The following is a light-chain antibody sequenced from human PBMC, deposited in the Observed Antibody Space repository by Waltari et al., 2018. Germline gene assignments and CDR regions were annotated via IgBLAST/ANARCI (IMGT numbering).Light chain of an antibody. CDR3: QQYYGYPRT. CDR2: KAS. V-gene: IGKV1-5*03. CDR1: QSISSW. J-gene: IGKJ1*01. Sequence: DIQMTQSPSTLSASVGDRVTITCRASQSISSWLAWYQQKPGKVPKFLIYKASTLESGVPSRFSGSGSGTEFTLTISDLQPDDFATYYCQQYYGYPRTFGQGTKVEFK.